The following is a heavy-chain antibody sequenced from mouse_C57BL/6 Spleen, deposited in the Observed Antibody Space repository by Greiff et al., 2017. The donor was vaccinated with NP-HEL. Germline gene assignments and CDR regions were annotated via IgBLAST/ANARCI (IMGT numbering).Heavy chain of an antibody. CDR1: GFTFSDYG. J-gene: IGHJ3*01. V-gene: IGHV5-17*01. Sequence: EVQGVESGGGLVKPGGSLKLSCAASGFTFSDYGMHWVRQAPEKGLEWVAYISSGSSTIYYADTVKGRFTISRDNAKNTLFLQMTSLRSEDTAMYYCARTIYYGNYGAYWGQGTLVTVSA. D-gene: IGHD2-1*01. CDR3: ARTIYYGNYGAY. CDR2: ISSGSSTI.